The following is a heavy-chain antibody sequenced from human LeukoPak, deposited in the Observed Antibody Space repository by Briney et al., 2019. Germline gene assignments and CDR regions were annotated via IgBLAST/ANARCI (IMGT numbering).Heavy chain of an antibody. CDR3: AKPTSADYDFWSGPHYYFDY. CDR2: IRYDGSNK. CDR1: GFTFSDYT. J-gene: IGHJ4*02. V-gene: IGHV3-30*02. Sequence: GGSLRLSCAASGFTFSDYTIHWVRQAPGKGLEWVAFIRYDGSNKYYADSVKGRFTISRDNSKNTLYLQMNSLRAEDTAVYYCAKPTSADYDFWSGPHYYFDYWGQGTLVTVSS. D-gene: IGHD3-3*01.